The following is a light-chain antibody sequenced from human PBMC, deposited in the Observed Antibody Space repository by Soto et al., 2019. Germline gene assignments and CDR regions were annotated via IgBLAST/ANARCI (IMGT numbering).Light chain of an antibody. Sequence: DIQMTQSPSSLSASVRDRITITCRASQSISNHLNWYQQKPGKGPNLLIYAASSLQRGVPSRFSGSGSGRDFVLTISXLQPEDSATYYCQQSYGTPWTFGQGTKV. V-gene: IGKV1-39*01. CDR1: QSISNH. J-gene: IGKJ1*01. CDR2: AAS. CDR3: QQSYGTPWT.